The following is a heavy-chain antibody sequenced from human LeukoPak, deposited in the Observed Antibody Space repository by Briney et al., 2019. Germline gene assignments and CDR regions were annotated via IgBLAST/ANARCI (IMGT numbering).Heavy chain of an antibody. CDR3: ARDPLLGAGKDAFDI. Sequence: ASVKVSCKASGYTFTGYYMHWVRQAPGQGLEWMGWINPNSGGTNYAQKFQGWVTMTRDTSISTAYMERSRLRSDDTAVYYCARDPLLGAGKDAFDIWGQGTMVTVSS. J-gene: IGHJ3*02. D-gene: IGHD3-16*01. V-gene: IGHV1-2*04. CDR2: INPNSGGT. CDR1: GYTFTGYY.